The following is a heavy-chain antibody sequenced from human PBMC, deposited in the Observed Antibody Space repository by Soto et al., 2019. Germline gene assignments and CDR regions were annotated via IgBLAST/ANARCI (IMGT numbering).Heavy chain of an antibody. CDR1: GGSFSGYY. CDR3: ARGPLDMITFGGVIATV. CDR2: INHSGST. V-gene: IGHV4-34*01. Sequence: QVQLQQWGAGLLKPSETLSLTCAVYGGSFSGYYWSWIRQPPGKGLEWIGEINHSGSTNYNPSIKRRFTISVDTSKNQFSLKLSSVTAADTAVYYCARGPLDMITFGGVIATVWGQGTLVTVSS. J-gene: IGHJ4*02. D-gene: IGHD3-16*02.